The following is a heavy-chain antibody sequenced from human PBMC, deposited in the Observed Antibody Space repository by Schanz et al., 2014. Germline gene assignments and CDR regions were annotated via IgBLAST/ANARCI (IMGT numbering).Heavy chain of an antibody. CDR3: AGGRAVVTPLDF. D-gene: IGHD2-15*01. V-gene: IGHV3-7*01. J-gene: IGHJ4*02. CDR1: GFTFSAYW. CDR2: IKPDGSEK. Sequence: EVQLVESGGGLVQPGGSLRLSCAASGFTFSAYWMTWVRQAPGKGLDWVGIIKPDGSEKFYVDSVKGRFTISRDNSKNTLYLQMSSLTTEDTAVYFCAGGRAVVTPLDFWGQGTLVTVSS.